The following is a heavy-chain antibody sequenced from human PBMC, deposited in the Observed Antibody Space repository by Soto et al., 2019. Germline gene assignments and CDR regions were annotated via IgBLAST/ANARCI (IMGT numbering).Heavy chain of an antibody. CDR3: ARDLSPYSSGWGWFDP. V-gene: IGHV3-7*01. Sequence: EVQLVESGGGLVQPGGSLRLSCAASGFTFSSYWMSWVRQAPGKGLEWVANIKQDGSEKYYVDSVKGRFTISRDNAKNSLYLQMNSLRAEDTAVYYCARDLSPYSSGWGWFDPWGQGTLVTVSS. J-gene: IGHJ5*02. CDR2: IKQDGSEK. CDR1: GFTFSSYW. D-gene: IGHD6-19*01.